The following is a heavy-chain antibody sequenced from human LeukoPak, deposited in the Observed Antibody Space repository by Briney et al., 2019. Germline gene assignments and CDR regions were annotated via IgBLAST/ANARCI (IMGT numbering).Heavy chain of an antibody. Sequence: GGSLRLSCAASGFTFSSYGMHWVRQAPGKGLEWVAVISYDGSNKYYAHSVKGRFTISRDNSKNTLYLQMNRLRAEDTAVYYSAKARGSDSSGYYPDDAFDIWGQGTMVTVSS. CDR3: AKARGSDSSGYYPDDAFDI. CDR1: GFTFSSYG. D-gene: IGHD3-22*01. CDR2: ISYDGSNK. V-gene: IGHV3-30*18. J-gene: IGHJ3*02.